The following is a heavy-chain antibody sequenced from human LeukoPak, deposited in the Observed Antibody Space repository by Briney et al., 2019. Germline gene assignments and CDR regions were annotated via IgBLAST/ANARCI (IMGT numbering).Heavy chain of an antibody. J-gene: IGHJ4*02. Sequence: SETLSLTCSVSGDSISSSNSYWGWIRQPPGKGLEWIATIYYSGGTYYNPSLKSRVTISVHTSKNQFSLKLLSLTAADTAVYYCASIAAAAFPIDYWGQGTLVTVSS. CDR1: GDSISSSNSY. CDR3: ASIAAAAFPIDY. CDR2: IYYSGGT. V-gene: IGHV4-39*07. D-gene: IGHD6-13*01.